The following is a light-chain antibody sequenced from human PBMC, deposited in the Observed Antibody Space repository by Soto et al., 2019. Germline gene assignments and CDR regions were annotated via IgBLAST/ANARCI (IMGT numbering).Light chain of an antibody. CDR3: QQRSYPIT. CDR1: QSLGRY. V-gene: IGKV3-11*01. Sequence: DIVLTQAPDTLWLSPGEMATLSFRASQSLGRYLAWYQQKPGQAPRLLIYDASHRATGIPVRFSGSGSASDFTLPISSLETEDLAVYYCQQRSYPITFGQGTRLEIK. J-gene: IGKJ5*01. CDR2: DAS.